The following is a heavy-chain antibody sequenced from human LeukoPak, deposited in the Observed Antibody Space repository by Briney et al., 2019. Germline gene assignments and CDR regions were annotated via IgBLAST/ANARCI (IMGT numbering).Heavy chain of an antibody. CDR2: IYYSGST. Sequence: SETLSLTCTVSGGSPRSSSSYWSWIRQPPGKGLEWLGYIYYSGSTNYNPSLKSRVPISVDTPKNQFSLKLSSVTAADTAVYYCARGSLVTAIGYWGQGTLVTVSS. D-gene: IGHD2-21*02. CDR3: ARGSLVTAIGY. CDR1: GGSPRSSSSY. J-gene: IGHJ4*02. V-gene: IGHV4-61*01.